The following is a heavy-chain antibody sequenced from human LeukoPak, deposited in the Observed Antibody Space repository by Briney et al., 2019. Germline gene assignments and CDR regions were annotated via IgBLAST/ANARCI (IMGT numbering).Heavy chain of an antibody. Sequence: PSETLSLTCTVSGASISSSTDYWGWIRQPPGKGLEWIANIYYSGSTYYNPSLKSRVTISVDTSKNQFSLKLSSVTAADTAVYYCARGHSAFDIWGQGTMVTVSS. CDR1: GASISSSTDY. V-gene: IGHV4-39*01. CDR3: ARGHSAFDI. CDR2: IYYSGST. J-gene: IGHJ3*02.